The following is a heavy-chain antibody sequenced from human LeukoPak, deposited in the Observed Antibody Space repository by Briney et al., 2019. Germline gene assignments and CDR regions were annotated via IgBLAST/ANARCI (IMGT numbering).Heavy chain of an antibody. V-gene: IGHV3-23*01. J-gene: IGHJ4*02. Sequence: QPGGSLRLSCAASGFTFSTFAMIWVRPPPGKGLEWVSSIFPSGGEIHYADSVRGRFTISRDNSKSILSLQMNSLRAEDTAIYYCATYRQVLLPFESWGQGTLVTVSS. CDR2: IFPSGGEI. CDR1: GFTFSTFA. D-gene: IGHD5-18*01. CDR3: ATYRQVLLPFES.